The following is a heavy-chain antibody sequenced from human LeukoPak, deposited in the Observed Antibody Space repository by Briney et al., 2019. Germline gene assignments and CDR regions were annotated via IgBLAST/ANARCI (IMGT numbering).Heavy chain of an antibody. CDR2: INSDGSST. CDR1: GFTFSSYW. V-gene: IGHV3-74*01. CDR3: ASKRWLQSSFDY. Sequence: GGSLRLSCAASGFTFSSYWMHWVRQAPGKGLVWVSRINSDGSSTSYADSVKGRFTISRDNAKNTLYLQMNSPRAEDTAVYYCASKRWLQSSFDYWGQGTRVTVPS. D-gene: IGHD5-24*01. J-gene: IGHJ4*02.